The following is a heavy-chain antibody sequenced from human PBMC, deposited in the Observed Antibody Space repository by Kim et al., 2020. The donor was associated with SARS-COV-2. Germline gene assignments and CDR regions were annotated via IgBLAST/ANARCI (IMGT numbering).Heavy chain of an antibody. CDR3: ARACTYMVRGVLAEYYDYDGMDV. CDR2: IYYSGSN. V-gene: IGHV4-30-4*01. D-gene: IGHD3-10*01. J-gene: IGHJ6*02. CDR1: GGSISSGDYY. Sequence: SETLSLTCTVSGGSISSGDYYWSWIRQPPGKGLEWIGYIYYSGSNYYNPSLKSRVTISVDTSKNQFSLKLSSVTAADTAVYYCARACTYMVRGVLAEYYDYDGMDVWGQGTTVTVSS.